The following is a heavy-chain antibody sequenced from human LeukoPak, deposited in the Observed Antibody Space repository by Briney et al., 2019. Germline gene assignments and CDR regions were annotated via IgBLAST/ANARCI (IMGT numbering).Heavy chain of an antibody. CDR1: GFSFSTYW. J-gene: IGHJ4*02. Sequence: GGSLRLSCAASGFSFSTYWMSWVRQAPGKRPEWMANIKQDGSEKYYVDSVKSRFTISRDNAKNSLFLQMNSLRAEDTAMYYCVRGKGYYEIRGQGTLVTVSS. CDR3: VRGKGYYEI. D-gene: IGHD3-22*01. V-gene: IGHV3-7*01. CDR2: IKQDGSEK.